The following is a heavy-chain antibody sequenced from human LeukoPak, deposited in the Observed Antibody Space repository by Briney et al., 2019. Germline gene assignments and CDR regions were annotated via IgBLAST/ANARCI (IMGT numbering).Heavy chain of an antibody. Sequence: GGSLRLSCAASGFTFSSYWMHWGRQAPGKGLVWVSRINSDGSSTSYADSVKGRFTISRDNAKNTLYLQMNSLRAEDTAVYYCARADYGDYFDYWGQGTLVTVSS. D-gene: IGHD4-17*01. CDR2: INSDGSST. V-gene: IGHV3-74*01. CDR1: GFTFSSYW. J-gene: IGHJ4*02. CDR3: ARADYGDYFDY.